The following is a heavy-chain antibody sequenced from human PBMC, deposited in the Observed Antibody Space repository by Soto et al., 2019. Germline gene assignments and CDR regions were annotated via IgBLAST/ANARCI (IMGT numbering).Heavy chain of an antibody. Sequence: SETLSLTCTVSGGSISSYYWSWIRQPPGKGLEWIGYIYYSGSTNYNPSLKSRVTISVDTSKNQFSLKLSSVTAADTAVYYCARDRYCSGGSCSDSGFFDYWGQGTLVTVSS. J-gene: IGHJ4*02. CDR2: IYYSGST. V-gene: IGHV4-59*01. CDR3: ARDRYCSGGSCSDSGFFDY. D-gene: IGHD2-15*01. CDR1: GGSISSYY.